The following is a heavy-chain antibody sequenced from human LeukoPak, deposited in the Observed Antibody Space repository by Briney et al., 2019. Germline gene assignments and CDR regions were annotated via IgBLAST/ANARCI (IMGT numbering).Heavy chain of an antibody. Sequence: GGSLRLSCATSGFTFSSYGMHWVRQAPGKGLEWVAFIRYDGSNKYYADSVKGRFTISRDNSKNTLYLQMNRLRAEDTSVYYCGKIWIHAIDAFDIWGQGTMVTVSA. CDR3: GKIWIHAIDAFDI. CDR2: IRYDGSNK. V-gene: IGHV3-30*02. CDR1: GFTFSSYG. D-gene: IGHD3-3*01. J-gene: IGHJ3*02.